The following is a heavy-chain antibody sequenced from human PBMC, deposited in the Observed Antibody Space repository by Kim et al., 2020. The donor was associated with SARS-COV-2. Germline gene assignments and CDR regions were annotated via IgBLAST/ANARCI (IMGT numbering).Heavy chain of an antibody. CDR2: INHSGST. J-gene: IGHJ4*02. D-gene: IGHD5-12*01. Sequence: SETLSLTCAVYGGSFSGYYWSWIRQPPGKGLEWIGEINHSGSTNYNPSLKSRVTISVDTSKNQFSLKLSSVTAADTAVYYCARGVRSGYSGYDISAVVVTQAPFDYWGQGTLVTVSS. V-gene: IGHV4-34*01. CDR3: ARGVRSGYSGYDISAVVVTQAPFDY. CDR1: GGSFSGYY.